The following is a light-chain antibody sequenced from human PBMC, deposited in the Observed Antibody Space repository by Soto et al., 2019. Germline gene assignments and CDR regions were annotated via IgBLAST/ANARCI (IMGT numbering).Light chain of an antibody. CDR2: DAS. Sequence: DIQMTQSPSSLSASVGDRVTITCQASQDISNYLKWYQQKPGKAPKLLIYDASNLETGVPSRFSGSGSGTDFTFTISSLQPEDIATYYCQQYDNPLTFGGGTKVEIK. CDR3: QQYDNPLT. V-gene: IGKV1-33*01. CDR1: QDISNY. J-gene: IGKJ4*01.